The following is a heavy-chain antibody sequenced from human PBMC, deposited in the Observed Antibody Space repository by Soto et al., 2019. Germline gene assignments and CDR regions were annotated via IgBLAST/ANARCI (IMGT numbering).Heavy chain of an antibody. CDR3: AYSTGWYRHDV. D-gene: IGHD6-19*01. CDR2: LLHSGTT. Sequence: QVQLQESGPGLVKPSGTLSLTCAVSGDSISSPKWWTWLRQPPGKGLEWTGDLLHSGTTNYNPSLTSRAALSVDKPQNQFSLKRTSVTAADTAIYYCAYSTGWYRHDVWGQGTAVTVSS. V-gene: IGHV4-4*02. CDR1: GDSISSPKW. J-gene: IGHJ3*01.